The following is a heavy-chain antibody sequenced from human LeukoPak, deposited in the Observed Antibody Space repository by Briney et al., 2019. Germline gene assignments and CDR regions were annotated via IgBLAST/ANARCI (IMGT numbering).Heavy chain of an antibody. CDR3: AGDMVRGVILRRVLEY. Sequence: GASVKVSCKTSGYTLRIYKMHWVRQAPGQGLEWMGWISAGNGGTNYAQKFQGRVTMTRDTSINTAYMELSRLRSDDTAVYYCAGDMVRGVILRRVLEYWGQGTLVTVSS. CDR2: ISAGNGGT. D-gene: IGHD3-10*01. J-gene: IGHJ4*02. V-gene: IGHV1-2*02. CDR1: GYTLRIYK.